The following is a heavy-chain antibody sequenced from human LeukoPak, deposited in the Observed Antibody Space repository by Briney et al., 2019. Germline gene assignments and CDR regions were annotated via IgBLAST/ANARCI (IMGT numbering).Heavy chain of an antibody. D-gene: IGHD3-10*01. V-gene: IGHV3-72*01. CDR3: AKERGYEDYYFDY. J-gene: IGHJ4*02. CDR2: TGNKANSYTT. Sequence: PGGSLRLSCAASGFTFSDHYMDWVRQAPGKGLEWVGRTGNKANSYTTKYAASVKGRFTISRDESKNSLYLQMNSLKTEDTAVYYCAKERGYEDYYFDYWGQGTLVTVSS. CDR1: GFTFSDHY.